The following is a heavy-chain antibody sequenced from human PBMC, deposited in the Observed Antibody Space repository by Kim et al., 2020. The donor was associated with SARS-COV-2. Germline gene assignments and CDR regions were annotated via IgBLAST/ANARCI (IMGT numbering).Heavy chain of an antibody. Sequence: STYYNPSLKSRVTISVDTSKNQFSLKLSSVTAADTAVYYCARSLGGNLDYWGQGTLVTVSS. J-gene: IGHJ4*02. D-gene: IGHD2-15*01. V-gene: IGHV4-30-2*04. CDR3: ARSLGGNLDY. CDR2: ST.